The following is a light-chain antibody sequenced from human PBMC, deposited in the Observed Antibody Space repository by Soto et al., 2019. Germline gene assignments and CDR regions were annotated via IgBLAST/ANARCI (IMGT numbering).Light chain of an antibody. CDR2: DAS. CDR1: QSVSSY. V-gene: IGKV3-11*01. CDR3: HQYNGWPRT. J-gene: IGKJ1*01. Sequence: EIVLKQSPPTLSLSPGERATLSCRASQSVSSYLAWYQQKPGQAPRLLIYDASNRATGIPARFSGSGSGTDFTLTITSLQSEDFAVYYCHQYNGWPRTFGQGTKVDIK.